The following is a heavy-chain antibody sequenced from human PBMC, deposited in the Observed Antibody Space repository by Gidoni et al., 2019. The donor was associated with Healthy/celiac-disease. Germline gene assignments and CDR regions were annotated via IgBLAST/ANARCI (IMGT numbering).Heavy chain of an antibody. D-gene: IGHD1-26*01. Sequence: EVQLVESGGGLVQPGRSLRLSCAASGFTFDDYAMHWVRQAPGEGLEWVSGISWNSGSIGYADSVKGRFTISRDNAKNSLYLQMNSLRAEDTALYYCAKDFGASGGMDVWGQGTTVTVSS. CDR1: GFTFDDYA. CDR3: AKDFGASGGMDV. V-gene: IGHV3-9*01. J-gene: IGHJ6*02. CDR2: ISWNSGSI.